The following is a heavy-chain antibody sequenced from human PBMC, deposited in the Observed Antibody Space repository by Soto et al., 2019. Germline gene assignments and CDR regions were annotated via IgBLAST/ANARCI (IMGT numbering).Heavy chain of an antibody. CDR1: GGSISSGGYY. V-gene: IGHV4-31*03. CDR2: IYYSGST. D-gene: IGHD4-17*01. CDR3: ARRTTVVHNWFDP. J-gene: IGHJ5*02. Sequence: PSETLSLTCTVSGGSISSGGYYWSWIRQHPGKGLEWIGYIYYSGSTYYNPSLKSRVTISVDTSKNQFSLKLSSVTAADTAVYYCARRTTVVHNWFDPWGQGTLVTVSS.